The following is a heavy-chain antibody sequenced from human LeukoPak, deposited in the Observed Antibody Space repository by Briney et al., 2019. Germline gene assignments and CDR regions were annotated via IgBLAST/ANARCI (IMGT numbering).Heavy chain of an antibody. CDR2: ISSSSSTI. V-gene: IGHV3-48*01. CDR3: ALLTGMATTSNAFDI. J-gene: IGHJ3*02. Sequence: SGGSLRLSCAASGFTFSSYSMNWVHQAPGKGLEWVSYISSSSSTIYYADSVKGRFTISRDNAKNSLYLQMNSLRAEDTAVYYCALLTGMATTSNAFDIWGQGTMVTVSS. D-gene: IGHD5-24*01. CDR1: GFTFSSYS.